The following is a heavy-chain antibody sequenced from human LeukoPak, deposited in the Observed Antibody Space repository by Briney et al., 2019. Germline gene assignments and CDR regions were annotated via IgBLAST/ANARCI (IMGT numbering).Heavy chain of an antibody. CDR3: ARPHGRYYYGSGSRICRTYYFDY. Sequence: SETLSLTCTVSGVSLSSSNSYWGWVRQPPGRGLEWVGEINHSGSTNYNPSLKSRVTISVDTSKNQFSLKLSSVTAADTAVYYCARPHGRYYYGSGSRICRTYYFDYWGQGTLVTVSS. J-gene: IGHJ4*02. V-gene: IGHV4-39*07. CDR1: GVSLSSSNSY. D-gene: IGHD3-10*01. CDR2: INHSGST.